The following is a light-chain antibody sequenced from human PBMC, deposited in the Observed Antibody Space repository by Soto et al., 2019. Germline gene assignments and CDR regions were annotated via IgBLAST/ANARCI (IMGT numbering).Light chain of an antibody. J-gene: IGLJ1*01. Sequence: QSVLTQPPSVSGAPGQRVTISCTGSSSNIGAHYDVHWYQQLPGTAPKLLIYGNSNRPSGVPDRFSGSKSGTSASPAITGLQAEDEADYYCQSYDNSLSVYVFGTGTRSPS. CDR2: GNS. CDR1: SSNIGAHYD. CDR3: QSYDNSLSVYV. V-gene: IGLV1-40*01.